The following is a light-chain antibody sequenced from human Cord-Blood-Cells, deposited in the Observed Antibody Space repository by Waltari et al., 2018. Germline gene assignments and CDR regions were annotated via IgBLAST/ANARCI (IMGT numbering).Light chain of an antibody. CDR3: QQYNNWPFT. CDR1: QSVSSN. V-gene: IGKV3-15*01. J-gene: IGKJ3*01. Sequence: ELVMTQSPATLSVSPGERATLSCRASQSVSSNLAWYQQQPGQAPRLLIYGASTRATGIPARFSGSGSGTEFTLTISSLQSEDFAVYYCQQYNNWPFTFGPGTKVDIK. CDR2: GAS.